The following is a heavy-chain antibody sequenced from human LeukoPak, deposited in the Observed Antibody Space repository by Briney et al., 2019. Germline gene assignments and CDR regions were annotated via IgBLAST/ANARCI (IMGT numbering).Heavy chain of an antibody. J-gene: IGHJ4*02. V-gene: IGHV3-21*01. CDR2: ISTSGDST. CDR3: VKNGWLDY. D-gene: IGHD6-19*01. Sequence: GGSLRLSCAASGFTFSSQNMNWARQAPGKGLEWVAYISTSGDSTKYADSVEGRFAVSRDNVENSLYLLMNSLRVDDTAVYYCVKNGWLDYWGQGIVVTVSS. CDR1: GFTFSSQN.